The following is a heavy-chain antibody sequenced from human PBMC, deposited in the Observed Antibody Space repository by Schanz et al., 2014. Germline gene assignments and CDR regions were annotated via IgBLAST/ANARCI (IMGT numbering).Heavy chain of an antibody. V-gene: IGHV3-72*01. Sequence: EVQLVESGGGLVQPGGSLRLSCDGSGFTFNTYLMDWVRQAPGKGLEWVGRTRNRANFYTTDYAASVKGRFTASRDDSKNSLYLQMHSLRPEDTAVYYCARRRWDTLYVGYYFDYWGQGTLVTVSS. CDR2: TRNRANFYTT. J-gene: IGHJ4*02. D-gene: IGHD1-26*01. CDR3: ARRRWDTLYVGYYFDY. CDR1: GFTFNTYL.